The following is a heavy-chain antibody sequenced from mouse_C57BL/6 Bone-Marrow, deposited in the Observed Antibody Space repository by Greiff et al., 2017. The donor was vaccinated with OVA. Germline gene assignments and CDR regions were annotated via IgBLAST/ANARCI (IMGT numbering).Heavy chain of an antibody. CDR1: GYTFTSYW. V-gene: IGHV1-72*01. CDR2: IDPNSGGT. J-gene: IGHJ4*01. D-gene: IGHD1-1*01. Sequence: QVQLQQPGAELVKPGASVKLSCKASGYTFTSYWMHWVKQRPGRGLEWIGRIDPNSGGTKYNEKFKSKATLTVDKPSSTAYMQLSSLTSEDSAVYYCARWLITTVVATTRGYYAMDYWGQGTSVTVSS. CDR3: ARWLITTVVATTRGYYAMDY.